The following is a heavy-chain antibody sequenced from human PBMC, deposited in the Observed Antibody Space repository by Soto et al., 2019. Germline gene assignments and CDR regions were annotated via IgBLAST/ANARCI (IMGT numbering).Heavy chain of an antibody. CDR2: IWYDGSNK. Sequence: GGSLRLSCAASGFTFSTYGMHWVRQAPGKGLEWVAVIWYDGSNKYYADSVKGRFTISRDNSNNTLYLQMNSLRAEDTAVYYCARDQIPDYYDSSGYYYAGIDYWGQGTLVTVSS. D-gene: IGHD3-22*01. V-gene: IGHV3-33*01. CDR3: ARDQIPDYYDSSGYYYAGIDY. J-gene: IGHJ4*02. CDR1: GFTFSTYG.